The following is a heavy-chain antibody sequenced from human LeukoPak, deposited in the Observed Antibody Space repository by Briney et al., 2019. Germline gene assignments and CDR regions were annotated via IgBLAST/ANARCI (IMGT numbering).Heavy chain of an antibody. J-gene: IGHJ4*02. Sequence: GGSLRLSCAASGFTFSRYGMHWVRQAPGKGLEWVAVIWSDGTNKYYADSVKGRFTISRDNSQNTLYLQMNSLRAEDTAVYYCARGTMIFAVVSYPDYWGQGTLVTVSS. CDR1: GFTFSRYG. D-gene: IGHD3/OR15-3a*01. CDR2: IWSDGTNK. V-gene: IGHV3-33*01. CDR3: ARGTMIFAVVSYPDY.